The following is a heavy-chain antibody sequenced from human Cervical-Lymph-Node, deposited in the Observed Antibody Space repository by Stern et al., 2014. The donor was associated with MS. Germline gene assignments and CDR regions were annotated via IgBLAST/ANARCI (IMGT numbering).Heavy chain of an antibody. D-gene: IGHD3-3*01. J-gene: IGHJ4*02. CDR2: LSAYNGNI. Sequence: QVQLAQSGAEVKEPGASVKVSCKASGYTFTHYGIAWVRQAPGQGLEWMGWLSAYNGNINVAQKLQDRFTMTTDTSTNTAYMELRSLRSDDTAVYYCARADEDFWRTYENFDSWGQGTLVTVSS. CDR1: GYTFTHYG. CDR3: ARADEDFWRTYENFDS. V-gene: IGHV1-18*04.